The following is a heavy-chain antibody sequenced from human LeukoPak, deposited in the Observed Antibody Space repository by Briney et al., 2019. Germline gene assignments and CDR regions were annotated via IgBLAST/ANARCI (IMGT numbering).Heavy chain of an antibody. Sequence: ASVRVSCKASGYTFTGYYMHWVRQAPGQGLEWMGWINPNSGGTNYAQKFQGRVTMTRDTSTSTVYMELSSLTSEDTAVYYCARDLVLSIYGSQGFDYWGQGTLVTVSS. CDR3: ARDLVLSIYGSQGFDY. J-gene: IGHJ4*02. CDR2: INPNSGGT. V-gene: IGHV1-2*02. CDR1: GYTFTGYY. D-gene: IGHD3-10*01.